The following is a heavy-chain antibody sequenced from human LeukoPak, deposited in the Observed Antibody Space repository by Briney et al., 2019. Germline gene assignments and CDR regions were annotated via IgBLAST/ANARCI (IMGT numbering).Heavy chain of an antibody. Sequence: GGSLRLSCVLSGLTFSDAWMSWVRQAPGKGLEWVGRIRNDGITDYAAPVQGRVSISRDNSKNTFYLQMNSLRTEDTGMYFCTRIATVFTVDYWGQGTLVTVSS. V-gene: IGHV3-15*01. J-gene: IGHJ4*02. D-gene: IGHD2-21*01. CDR2: IRNDGIT. CDR1: GLTFSDAW. CDR3: TRIATVFTVDY.